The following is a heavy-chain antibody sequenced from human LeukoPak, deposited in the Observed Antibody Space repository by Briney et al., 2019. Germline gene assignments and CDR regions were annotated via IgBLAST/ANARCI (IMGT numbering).Heavy chain of an antibody. J-gene: IGHJ4*02. Sequence: SETLSLTCTVSGGSISSYYWSWIRQPAGKGLEWIGRIYTSGSTNYNPSLKSRATMSVDTSKNQFSLKRTSVTAADTAVYYCARHTHYFDTSGYRLDYWGQGTLVTVSS. CDR2: IYTSGST. CDR1: GGSISSYY. D-gene: IGHD3-22*01. V-gene: IGHV4-4*07. CDR3: ARHTHYFDTSGYRLDY.